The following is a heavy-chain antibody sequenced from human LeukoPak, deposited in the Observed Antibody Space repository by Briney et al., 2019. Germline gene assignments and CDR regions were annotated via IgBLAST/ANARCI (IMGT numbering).Heavy chain of an antibody. J-gene: IGHJ5*02. Sequence: SQTLSLTCAISGDSVSSNSAAWNWIRQSPSRGLEWLGRTYYRSKWYNDYAVSVKSRITINPDTSKNQFSLQLNSVTPEDTAVYYRARDQRVTIFGSPPYNWFDPWGQGTLVTVSS. CDR3: ARDQRVTIFGSPPYNWFDP. CDR2: TYYRSKWYN. CDR1: GDSVSSNSAA. D-gene: IGHD3-3*01. V-gene: IGHV6-1*01.